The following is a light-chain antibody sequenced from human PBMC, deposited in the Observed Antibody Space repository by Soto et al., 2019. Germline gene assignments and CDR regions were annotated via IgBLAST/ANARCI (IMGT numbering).Light chain of an antibody. J-gene: IGLJ1*01. CDR3: SSYTSSSTPDV. Sequence: QSALTQPASVSGSPGQSITISCTGTSSDVGGYNYVSWYQQHPGKVPKLMIYEVSNRPSGVSNRFSGSKSGTTASLTISGLQAEDEADYYCSSYTSSSTPDVFGTGTKLTVL. V-gene: IGLV2-14*01. CDR1: SSDVGGYNY. CDR2: EVS.